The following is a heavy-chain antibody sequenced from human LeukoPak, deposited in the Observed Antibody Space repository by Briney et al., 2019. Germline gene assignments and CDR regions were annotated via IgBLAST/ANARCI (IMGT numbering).Heavy chain of an antibody. CDR1: GGTFSSYA. J-gene: IGHJ4*02. CDR2: IIPIFGTA. CDR3: ARGFYDILTGYLRAFDY. V-gene: IGHV1-69*13. D-gene: IGHD3-9*01. Sequence: SVKVSCKASGGTFSSYAISWVRQAPGQGLEWMGGIIPIFGTANYAQKFQGRVTITADESTSTAYMELSSLRSEDTAVYYCARGFYDILTGYLRAFDYWGQGTLVTVSS.